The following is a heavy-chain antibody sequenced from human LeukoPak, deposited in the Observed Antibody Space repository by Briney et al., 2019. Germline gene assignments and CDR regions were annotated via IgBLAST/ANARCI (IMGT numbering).Heavy chain of an antibody. Sequence: GGSLRLSCAAPGFTFSSHAMPWVRQAPGKGLEWVAVISDDGTNKYYADSVKGRFTLSRDNSKNTLYLQMNSLRAEDTAVYYCASLYYYGSGSYYKESPDYWGQGTLVTVS. D-gene: IGHD3-10*01. CDR1: GFTFSSHA. V-gene: IGHV3-30-3*01. J-gene: IGHJ4*02. CDR2: ISDDGTNK. CDR3: ASLYYYGSGSYYKESPDY.